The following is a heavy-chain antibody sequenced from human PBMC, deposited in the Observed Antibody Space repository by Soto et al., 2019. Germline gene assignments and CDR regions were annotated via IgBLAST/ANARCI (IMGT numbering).Heavy chain of an antibody. V-gene: IGHV3-30*18. CDR2: ISFAGNHK. J-gene: IGHJ4*02. D-gene: IGHD3-22*01. CDR3: AKDRLPDYYDSSGLDH. Sequence: VAVISFAGNHKYFADSVKGRFTISRDNSKNTLYLQMNSLRAEDTAVYYCAKDRLPDYYDSSGLDHWGQGTLVTVSS.